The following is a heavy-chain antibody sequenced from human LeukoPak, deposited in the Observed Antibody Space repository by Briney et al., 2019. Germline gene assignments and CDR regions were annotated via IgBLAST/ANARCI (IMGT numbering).Heavy chain of an antibody. Sequence: GGSLRLSCAASGFTFSSYSMNWVRQAPGKGLEWVSIIYSGGSTFYADSVKGRFTISRDNSKNTLYLQMNSLRAEDTAVYYCAKDRVRIAVAGTVGFDYWGQGTLVTVSS. CDR2: IYSGGST. CDR3: AKDRVRIAVAGTVGFDY. V-gene: IGHV3-NL1*01. J-gene: IGHJ4*02. CDR1: GFTFSSYS. D-gene: IGHD6-19*01.